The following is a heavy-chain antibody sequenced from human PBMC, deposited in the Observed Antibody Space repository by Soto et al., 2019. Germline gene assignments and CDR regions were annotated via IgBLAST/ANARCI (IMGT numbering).Heavy chain of an antibody. V-gene: IGHV5-51*01. CDR3: AAYSGSFYYGMDV. CDR2: IYPGDSDT. J-gene: IGHJ6*02. Sequence: GESLKISCKASGYSFTSYWIGWVRQMPGKGLEWMGIIYPGDSDTRYSPSFQGQVTISADKSISTAYLQWSSLKASDTAMYYCAAYSGSFYYGMDVWGQGTTVTVSS. CDR1: GYSFTSYW. D-gene: IGHD1-26*01.